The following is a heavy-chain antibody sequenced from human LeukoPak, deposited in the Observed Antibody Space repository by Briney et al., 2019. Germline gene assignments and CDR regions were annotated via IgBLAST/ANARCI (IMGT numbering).Heavy chain of an antibody. V-gene: IGHV3-30*18. CDR2: ISYDGSNK. J-gene: IGHJ6*02. CDR3: AKSFGGYGGGYYYGMDV. D-gene: IGHD5-12*01. CDR1: GFTFSSYG. Sequence: PGRSLRLSCAASGFTFSSYGMHWVRQAPGKGLEWVAVISYDGSNKYYADSVKGRFTISRDNSKNTLYLQMNSLRAEDTAVYYCAKSFGGYGGGYYYGMDVWGQGTTVTVSS.